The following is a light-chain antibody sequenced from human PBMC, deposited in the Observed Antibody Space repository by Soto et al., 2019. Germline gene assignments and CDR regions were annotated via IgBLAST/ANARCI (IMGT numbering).Light chain of an antibody. V-gene: IGKV3D-15*01. CDR1: QSAGNF. Sequence: EIVLTHSPATLSVSPWETASLSFRASQSAGNFLAWYQQKPGQAPRLLIYYISTRATGIPARFSGSGSGTEVTLTINSLQSEDSAVYYCQQHNQWPINCGQGTRREIK. CDR2: YIS. J-gene: IGKJ5*01. CDR3: QQHNQWPIN.